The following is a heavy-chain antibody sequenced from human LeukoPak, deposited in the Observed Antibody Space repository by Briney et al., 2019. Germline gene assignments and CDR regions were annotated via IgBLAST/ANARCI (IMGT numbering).Heavy chain of an antibody. Sequence: GGSLRLSCAASGFTFSSYALSWVRQAPGKGLEWVSAISGSGAYTYYADSVKGRFTIPRDNSKNTLYLQMNSLRAEDTAIYYCAKGNGCSSSSCYLPQNWGQGTLVTVSS. V-gene: IGHV3-23*01. D-gene: IGHD2-2*01. J-gene: IGHJ4*02. CDR2: ISGSGAYT. CDR3: AKGNGCSSSSCYLPQN. CDR1: GFTFSSYA.